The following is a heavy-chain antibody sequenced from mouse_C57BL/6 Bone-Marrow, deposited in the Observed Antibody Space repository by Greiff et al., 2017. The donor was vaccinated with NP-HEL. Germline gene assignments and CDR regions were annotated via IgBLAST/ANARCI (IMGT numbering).Heavy chain of an antibody. CDR3: ARSSPWFAY. J-gene: IGHJ3*01. D-gene: IGHD1-1*01. Sequence: EVQLQQSGPELVKPGASVKISCKASGYTFTDYYMNWVKQSHGKSLEWIGDINPNNGGTSYNQKFKGKAPLTVDKSSSPAYMELRSLTSEDSAVYYCARSSPWFAYWGQGTLVTVSA. CDR1: GYTFTDYY. V-gene: IGHV1-26*01. CDR2: INPNNGGT.